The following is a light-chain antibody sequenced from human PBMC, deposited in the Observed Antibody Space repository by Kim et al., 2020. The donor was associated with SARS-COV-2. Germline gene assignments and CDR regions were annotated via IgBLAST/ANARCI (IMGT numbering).Light chain of an antibody. Sequence: QSVLTQPSSASGTPGQRVSISCSGSTSNVATTTVNWYQQFPGTAPKLLIYLENRRPSGVPDRFSGSRSGTTASLAISDLRSEDEADYHCASWDDSLNAWVFGGGTKLTVL. CDR1: TSNVATTT. CDR3: ASWDDSLNAWV. CDR2: LEN. V-gene: IGLV1-44*01. J-gene: IGLJ3*02.